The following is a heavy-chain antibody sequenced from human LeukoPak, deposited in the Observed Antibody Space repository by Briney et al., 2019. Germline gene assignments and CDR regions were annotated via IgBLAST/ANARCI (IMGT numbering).Heavy chain of an antibody. CDR3: AKDMQLWFGEHTHPFDY. J-gene: IGHJ4*02. V-gene: IGHV3-9*01. CDR1: GFTFDDYA. Sequence: LAGGSLRLSCAASGFTFDDYAMHWVRQAPGKGLEWVSGISWNSGSIGYADSVKGRFTISRDNAKNSLYLQMNSLRAEDTALYYCAKDMQLWFGEHTHPFDYWGQGTLVTVSS. D-gene: IGHD3-10*01. CDR2: ISWNSGSI.